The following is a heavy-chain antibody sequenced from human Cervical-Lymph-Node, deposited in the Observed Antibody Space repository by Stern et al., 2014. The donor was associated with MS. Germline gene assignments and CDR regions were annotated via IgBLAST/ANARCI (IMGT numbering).Heavy chain of an antibody. CDR3: ARRASGYYFDS. J-gene: IGHJ4*02. D-gene: IGHD3-10*01. Sequence: QLQLQESGPGLVKPSGTLSLTCAVSGGSITSSHWRSWVRQPPGKGLEWIGEVFLSGSTNYNSSLKSRVSVSLDKPKKQFSRSLKSVTAADTAVYYCARRASGYYFDSWGQGTLVTVSS. CDR1: GGSITSSHW. CDR2: VFLSGST. V-gene: IGHV4-4*02.